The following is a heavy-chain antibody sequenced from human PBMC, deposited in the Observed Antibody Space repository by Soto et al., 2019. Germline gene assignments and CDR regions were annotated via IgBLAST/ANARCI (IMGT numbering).Heavy chain of an antibody. V-gene: IGHV4-4*02. CDR3: ARHVGVPGTRGFDY. D-gene: IGHD1-1*01. CDR2: TSYRGTA. CDR1: GGSISETYW. Sequence: QVQLQESGPGLVEPSETLSLTGAVSGGSISETYWCRWVRQTPGKGLQWIGETSYRGTAHYKPSLTRRVTISMDTSRNQISLTLISVTAADLASYYCARHVGVPGTRGFDYGGQGPLVTVSS. J-gene: IGHJ4*02.